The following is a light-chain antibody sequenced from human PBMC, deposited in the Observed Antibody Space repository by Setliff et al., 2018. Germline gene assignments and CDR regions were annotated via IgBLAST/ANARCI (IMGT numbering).Light chain of an antibody. CDR2: DVS. Sequence: QSALAQPASVSGSPGQSITISCTGTSSDVGGYNYVSWYQQHPGKAPKLMIYDVSKRPSGVSNRFSGSKSGNTASLTISGPQAEDEADYYCSSYTSSSPDVFGTGTKVTVL. V-gene: IGLV2-14*01. J-gene: IGLJ1*01. CDR3: SSYTSSSPDV. CDR1: SSDVGGYNY.